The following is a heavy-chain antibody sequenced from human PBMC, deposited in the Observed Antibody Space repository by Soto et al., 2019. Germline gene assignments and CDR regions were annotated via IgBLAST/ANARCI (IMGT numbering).Heavy chain of an antibody. D-gene: IGHD3-16*02. CDR3: AKDPLGELSLYSDH. Sequence: GGSLRLSCASSGFTFSSYAMSWVRQAPGKGLEWVSAISGSGGSTYYADSVKGRFTISRDNSKNTLYLQMNSLRAEDTAVYYCAKDPLGELSLYSDHGGQGTLVTVSS. V-gene: IGHV3-23*01. J-gene: IGHJ4*02. CDR2: ISGSGGST. CDR1: GFTFSSYA.